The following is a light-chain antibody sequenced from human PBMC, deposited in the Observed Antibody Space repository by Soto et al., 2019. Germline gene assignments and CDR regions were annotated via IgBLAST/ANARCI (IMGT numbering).Light chain of an antibody. Sequence: DSQMTQSPSSVSASVGDRVTITCRASQSISSHLNWYQQKPGKAPKLLIHAASNLQSGVPSRFSGSGSGTDFTLTISSLQADDFATYYCQQYNSYWTFGQGTNVDIK. V-gene: IGKV1-39*01. CDR3: QQYNSYWT. CDR2: AAS. J-gene: IGKJ1*01. CDR1: QSISSH.